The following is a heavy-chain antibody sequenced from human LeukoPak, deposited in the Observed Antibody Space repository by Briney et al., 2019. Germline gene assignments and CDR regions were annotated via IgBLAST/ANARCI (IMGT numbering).Heavy chain of an antibody. D-gene: IGHD2/OR15-2a*01. CDR1: GFTFSSYW. Sequence: GGSLRLSCAASGFTFSSYWMSWVRQAPGKGLEWAAYIKHDGSAKNYVDSVKGRFTISRDNAKNSLYLQMSSLRAEDTAMYYCARDYFKDYWGQGTLVTVSS. J-gene: IGHJ4*02. CDR2: IKHDGSAK. CDR3: ARDYFKDY. V-gene: IGHV3-7*01.